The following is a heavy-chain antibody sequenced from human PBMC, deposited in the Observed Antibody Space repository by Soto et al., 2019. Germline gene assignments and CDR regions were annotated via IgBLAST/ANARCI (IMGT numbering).Heavy chain of an antibody. Sequence: GGSLILSCAAFGFTFSSYAMSWVRQAPGKGLEWVSGIGGGGDYTYYADSVKGRFSVSKDNSKNTLYLRMNSLRPEDTATYYCAKGRGSDSLAILHYWGQGTLVTVSS. D-gene: IGHD2-21*01. V-gene: IGHV3-23*01. J-gene: IGHJ4*02. CDR1: GFTFSSYA. CDR3: AKGRGSDSLAILHY. CDR2: IGGGGDYT.